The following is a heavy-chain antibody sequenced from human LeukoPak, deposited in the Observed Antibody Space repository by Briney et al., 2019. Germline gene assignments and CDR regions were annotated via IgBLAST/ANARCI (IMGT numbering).Heavy chain of an antibody. CDR1: GYTFTSNY. D-gene: IGHD6-19*01. V-gene: IGHV1-46*01. CDR3: ARSGYSSGWYPDFDY. Sequence: ASVKVSCKASGYTFTSNYIHWVRQAPGQGLEWMGMIYPRDGSTSYAQKFQGRVTMTRDTSTSTVYMELSSLRSEDTAVYYCARSGYSSGWYPDFDYWGQGTLVTVSS. CDR2: IYPRDGST. J-gene: IGHJ4*02.